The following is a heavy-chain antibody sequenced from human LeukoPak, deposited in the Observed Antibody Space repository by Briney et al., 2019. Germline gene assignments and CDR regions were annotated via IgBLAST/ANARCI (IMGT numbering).Heavy chain of an antibody. CDR3: TGNYYGSGSYADFDY. CDR1: GFTFSSYS. D-gene: IGHD3-10*01. J-gene: IGHJ4*02. Sequence: PGGSLRLSCAASGFTFSSYSMNWVRQAPGKGLVWVSYISSSSRTIYYADSVKGRFTISRDDSKNTAYLQMDSLKTEDTAVYYCTGNYYGSGSYADFDYWGQGTLVTVSS. V-gene: IGHV3-48*01. CDR2: ISSSSRTI.